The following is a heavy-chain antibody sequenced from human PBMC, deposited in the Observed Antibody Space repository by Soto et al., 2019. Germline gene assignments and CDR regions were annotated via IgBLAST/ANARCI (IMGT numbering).Heavy chain of an antibody. V-gene: IGHV3-66*01. CDR1: GFTVSSNY. D-gene: IGHD3-10*01. J-gene: IGHJ5*02. CDR2: IYSGGST. CDR3: ARDLGVNRLNWFDP. Sequence: GGSLRLSCAASGFTVSSNYMSWVRQAPGKGLEWVSVIYSGGSTYYADSVKGRFTISRDNSKNTLYLQMNSLRAEDTAVYYCARDLGVNRLNWFDPWGQGTLVTVSS.